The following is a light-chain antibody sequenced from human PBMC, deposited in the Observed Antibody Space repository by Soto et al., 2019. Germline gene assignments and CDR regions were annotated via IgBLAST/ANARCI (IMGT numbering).Light chain of an antibody. CDR2: GAS. J-gene: IGKJ1*01. Sequence: ESVLTQSPVTLSLSPGERATLSCRASQRGSTSYFALYQQKPGQAPRLLIYGASSSATGIPDRFSGSGSGTDFTLTISRLAPGDSAVYYCHQYGSSQTFGQGNKVEI. CDR1: QRGSTSY. CDR3: HQYGSSQT. V-gene: IGKV3-20*01.